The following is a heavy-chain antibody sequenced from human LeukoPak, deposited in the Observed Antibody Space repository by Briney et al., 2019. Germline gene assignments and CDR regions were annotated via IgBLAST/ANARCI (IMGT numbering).Heavy chain of an antibody. J-gene: IGHJ4*02. D-gene: IGHD2-21*02. CDR2: IYYSGST. V-gene: IGHV4-59*01. CDR1: GGSISSYY. Sequence: SETLSLTCTVSGGSISSYYWSWLRQPPGKGLEWIGYIYYSGSTNYNPSLKSRVTISVDTSKNQFSLKLSSVTAADTAVYYCARAQAYCGGDCYSHFDYWGQGTLVTVSS. CDR3: ARAQAYCGGDCYSHFDY.